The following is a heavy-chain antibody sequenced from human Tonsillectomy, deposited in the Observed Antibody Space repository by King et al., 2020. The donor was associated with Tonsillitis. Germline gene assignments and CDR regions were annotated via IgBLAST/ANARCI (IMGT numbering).Heavy chain of an antibody. V-gene: IGHV4-59*01. CDR1: GGSINNYY. J-gene: IGHJ4*02. Sequence: VQLQESGPGLVKPSETVSLTCTVSGGSINNYYWSWIRQPPGKGLEWIGYIFYSGSTNYNPSLNSRVTMSVDTSKNQFSLKLTSMTAADTAVYYCARGAFWFPFYQGGQGTLLP. CDR3: ARGAFWFPFYQ. D-gene: IGHD3-3*01. CDR2: IFYSGST.